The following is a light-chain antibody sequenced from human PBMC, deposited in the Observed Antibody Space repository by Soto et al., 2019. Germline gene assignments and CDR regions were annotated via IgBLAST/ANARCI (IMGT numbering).Light chain of an antibody. Sequence: QLTQSPSSLSASVGDRVTIPCRASQDISTSLAWYQQKPGKAPKLLIFDASTLESGVPLRFSASGSGTNFTLTISSLQPEDFATYYCQQFQSYPLTFGGGTKVEVK. J-gene: IGKJ4*01. CDR3: QQFQSYPLT. CDR1: QDISTS. CDR2: DAS. V-gene: IGKV1-13*02.